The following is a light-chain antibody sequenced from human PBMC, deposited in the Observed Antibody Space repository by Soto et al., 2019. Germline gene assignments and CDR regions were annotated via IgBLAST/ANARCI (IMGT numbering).Light chain of an antibody. J-gene: IGLJ2*01. Sequence: QAVVTQSPSASASLGASVKLTCTLSSGHSSYVIAWHQQQPEKGPRYLMRLNSDGSHSKGDGIPDRFSGSSSGAERYLTISSLKAEDEGEYYCQNWGPGIQVFGGGTKLTVL. CDR2: LNSDGSH. V-gene: IGLV4-69*01. CDR1: SGHSSYV. CDR3: QNWGPGIQV.